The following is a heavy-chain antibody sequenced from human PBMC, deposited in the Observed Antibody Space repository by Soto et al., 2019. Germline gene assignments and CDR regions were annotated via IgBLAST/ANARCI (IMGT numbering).Heavy chain of an antibody. V-gene: IGHV1-18*01. Sequence: QVQLVQSGAEVKKPGASVKVSCKASGYTFASYAISWMRQAPGQGLEWMGWISAYNGNTNYAQKLQGRVTMTTDTSTSTAYRELRSLRSDETAVYYGARDPPPPDYWGQGTLVTVSS. CDR2: ISAYNGNT. J-gene: IGHJ4*02. CDR1: GYTFASYA. CDR3: ARDPPPPDY.